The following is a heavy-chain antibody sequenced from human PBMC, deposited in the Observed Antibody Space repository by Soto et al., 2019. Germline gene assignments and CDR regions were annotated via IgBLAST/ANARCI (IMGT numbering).Heavy chain of an antibody. CDR2: ISAYNGNT. Sequence: GASVKVSCKASGYTFTSYGISWVRQAPGQGLEWMGWISAYNGNTNYAQKLQGRVTMTTDTSTSTAYMELRSLRSDDTAVYYCARVDIAARPRYHHYGMAVRAQGTTVTVSS. J-gene: IGHJ6*02. V-gene: IGHV1-18*01. D-gene: IGHD6-6*01. CDR3: ARVDIAARPRYHHYGMAV. CDR1: GYTFTSYG.